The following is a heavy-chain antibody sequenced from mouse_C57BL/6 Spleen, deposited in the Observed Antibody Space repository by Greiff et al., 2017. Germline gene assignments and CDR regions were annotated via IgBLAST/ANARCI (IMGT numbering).Heavy chain of an antibody. CDR2: ISSGSSTI. CDR1: GFTFSDYG. CDR3: ARPGGNWYFDV. J-gene: IGHJ1*03. V-gene: IGHV5-17*01. Sequence: DVKLQESGGGLVKPGGSLKLSCAASGFTFSDYGMHWVRQAPEKGLGWVAYISSGSSTIYYADTVKGRFTISRDNAKNTLFLQMTRLRSGDTAMYYCARPGGNWYFDVWGTGTTVTVSS. D-gene: IGHD2-14*01.